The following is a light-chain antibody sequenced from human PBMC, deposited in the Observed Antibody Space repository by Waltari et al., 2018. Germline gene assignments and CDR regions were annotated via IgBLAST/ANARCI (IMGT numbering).Light chain of an antibody. Sequence: AVQLTQSPSSLSAAVGDRVDITCRASQGISSALAWYQQKPGKAPKLLIYDAFSLESGVPSRFSCSGSGTDFTLTISSLQPEDFATYYCHQFKSYPHTVGQGTKLEIK. CDR2: DAF. V-gene: IGKV1-13*02. CDR1: QGISSA. J-gene: IGKJ2*01. CDR3: HQFKSYPHT.